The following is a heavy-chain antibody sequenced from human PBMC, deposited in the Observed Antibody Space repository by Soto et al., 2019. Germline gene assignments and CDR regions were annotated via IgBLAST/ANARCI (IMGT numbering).Heavy chain of an antibody. J-gene: IGHJ4*02. Sequence: QVQLVQSGAEVQKAGASVKVSCKTSGYILNNFGITWVRQAPGLGLEWLGWIYSKAGTINFAQKFQGRVTMTTDTSTSTAYMELRSLTFDDSAVYFSARDIDFDIDYWGQGTLVTVS. CDR2: IYSKAGTI. V-gene: IGHV1-18*01. D-gene: IGHD3-9*01. CDR3: ARDIDFDIDY. CDR1: GYILNNFG.